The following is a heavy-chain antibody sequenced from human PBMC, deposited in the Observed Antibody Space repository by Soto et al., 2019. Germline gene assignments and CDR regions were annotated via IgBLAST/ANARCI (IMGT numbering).Heavy chain of an antibody. V-gene: IGHV3-74*01. CDR1: GFTFINHW. CDR2: MNSDGSST. CDR3: AAGSGSYSWFDP. Sequence: GGSLRLSCAASGFTFINHWMHWVRQVPGKGLVWVSRMNSDGSSTNYADSVKGRFTISRDNAKNTLYLQMNSLRAEDTAVYYCAAGSGSYSWFDPWGQGTLVTVS. J-gene: IGHJ5*02. D-gene: IGHD1-26*01.